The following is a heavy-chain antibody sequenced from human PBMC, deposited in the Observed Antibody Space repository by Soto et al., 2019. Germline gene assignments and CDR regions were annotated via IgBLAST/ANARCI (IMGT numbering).Heavy chain of an antibody. CDR1: GYTFTGYY. V-gene: IGHV1-2*04. Sequence: ASVKVSCKASGYTFTGYYMHWVRQAPGQGLEWMGWINPNSGGTNYAQKFQGWVTMTRDTSISTAYMELSRLRSDDTAVYYCARGGVVYYYYYMEVWGKGTTVTVSS. J-gene: IGHJ6*03. CDR2: INPNSGGT. CDR3: ARGGVVYYYYYMEV.